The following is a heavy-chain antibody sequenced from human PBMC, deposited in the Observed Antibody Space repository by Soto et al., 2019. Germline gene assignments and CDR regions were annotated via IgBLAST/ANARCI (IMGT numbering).Heavy chain of an antibody. V-gene: IGHV1-18*01. D-gene: IGHD6-19*01. CDR1: GYSLTNYG. CDR3: ARDRGVAPPVAGNTHYYYYMDV. Sequence: QDQLVQSGVEVKKPGASVKVSCKASGYSLTNYGITWVRQAPGQGFEWMGWISAYNGNTNYAQKFQGRVTMTTDASTSTAYLELRSLTSDDTAVYYCARDRGVAPPVAGNTHYYYYMDVWGKGTTVTVSS. J-gene: IGHJ6*03. CDR2: ISAYNGNT.